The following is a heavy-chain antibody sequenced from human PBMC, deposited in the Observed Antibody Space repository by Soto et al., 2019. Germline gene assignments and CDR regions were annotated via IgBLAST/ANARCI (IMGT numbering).Heavy chain of an antibody. Sequence: SETLSLTCTVSGGSISSSSYYWGWIRQPPGKGLEWIGSIYCSGSTYYNPSLKSRVTISVDTSKNQFSLKLSSVTAADTAVYYCARPFQATPAGAFDIWGQGTMVTVSS. CDR3: ARPFQATPAGAFDI. D-gene: IGHD3-3*02. V-gene: IGHV4-39*01. CDR2: IYCSGST. J-gene: IGHJ3*02. CDR1: GGSISSSSYY.